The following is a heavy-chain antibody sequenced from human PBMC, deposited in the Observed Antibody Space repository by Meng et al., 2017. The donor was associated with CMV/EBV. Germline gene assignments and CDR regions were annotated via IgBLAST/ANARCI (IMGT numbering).Heavy chain of an antibody. Sequence: GSLRLSCTVSGGSISSSSYYWGWIRQPPGKGLEWIGSIYYSGSTYYNPSLKSRVTISVDTSKNQFSLKLSSVTAADTAVYYCARGGGGRTNRGMDAWGQGTTVTVSS. J-gene: IGHJ6*02. D-gene: IGHD1-14*01. V-gene: IGHV4-39*07. CDR1: GGSISSSSYY. CDR3: ARGGGGRTNRGMDA. CDR2: IYYSGST.